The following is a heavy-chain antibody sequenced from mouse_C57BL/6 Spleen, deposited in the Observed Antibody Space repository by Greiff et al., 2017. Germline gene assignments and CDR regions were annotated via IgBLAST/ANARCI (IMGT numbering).Heavy chain of an antibody. Sequence: QVQLQQPGAELVKPGASVKLSCKASGYTFTSYWMQWVKQRPGQGLEWIGEIDPSDSYTNYNQKFKGKATLTVDTSSSTAYMQLSSLTSEDSAVYYGARGLYGYRGYWGQGTLVTVSA. D-gene: IGHD2-2*01. CDR3: ARGLYGYRGY. CDR1: GYTFTSYW. V-gene: IGHV1-50*01. CDR2: IDPSDSYT. J-gene: IGHJ3*01.